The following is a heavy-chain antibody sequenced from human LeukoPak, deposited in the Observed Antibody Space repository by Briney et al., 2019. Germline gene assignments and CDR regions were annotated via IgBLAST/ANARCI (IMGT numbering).Heavy chain of an antibody. D-gene: IGHD1-26*01. V-gene: IGHV4-39*07. Sequence: PSETLSLTCTVSGGSISSSSYYWGWIRQPPGKGLEWIGSIYYSGSTYYNPSLKSRVTISVDTSKNQFSLKLSAVTAADTAVYYCARAGWEGAFDIWGQGTMVTVSS. J-gene: IGHJ3*02. CDR2: IYYSGST. CDR3: ARAGWEGAFDI. CDR1: GGSISSSSYY.